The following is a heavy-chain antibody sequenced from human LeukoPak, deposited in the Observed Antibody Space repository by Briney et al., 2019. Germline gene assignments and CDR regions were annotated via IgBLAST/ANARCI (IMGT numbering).Heavy chain of an antibody. CDR1: GYTFTGYY. Sequence: ASVKVSCKASGYTFTGYYIHWVRQAPGQGLEWMGWINPNTGGANYAQTFQGRVTMTRDTSITTAYMELSGLRSDDTAVYYCARDEMPTFDAFDMWGQGTMVTVSS. V-gene: IGHV1-2*02. J-gene: IGHJ3*02. CDR3: ARDEMPTFDAFDM. CDR2: INPNTGGA. D-gene: IGHD2-2*01.